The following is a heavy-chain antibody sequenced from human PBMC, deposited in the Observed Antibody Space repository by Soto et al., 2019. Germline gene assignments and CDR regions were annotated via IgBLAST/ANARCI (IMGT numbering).Heavy chain of an antibody. Sequence: SETLSLTCAVYGGSFSGYYWSWIRQPPGKGLEWIGEINHSGSTNYIPSLKSRVTISVDTSKNQFSLKLSSVTAADTAVYYCARVGVTTGFSQDYWGQGTLVTVSS. CDR3: ARVGVTTGFSQDY. J-gene: IGHJ4*02. CDR2: INHSGST. V-gene: IGHV4-34*01. CDR1: GGSFSGYY. D-gene: IGHD4-17*01.